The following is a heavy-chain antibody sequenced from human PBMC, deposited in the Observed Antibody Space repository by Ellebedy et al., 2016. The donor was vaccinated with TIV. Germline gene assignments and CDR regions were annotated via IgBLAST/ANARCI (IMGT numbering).Heavy chain of an antibody. CDR1: GYSFTNYW. CDR2: THPGDSET. CDR3: ARFTSDYSGDWFGRAFDH. J-gene: IGHJ4*02. D-gene: IGHD2-21*02. Sequence: KVSCKGSGYSFTNYWIGWVRQMPGKGLEWMGITHPGDSETRYSPSFQGQVTISGDKSISTAYLQWSSLKASDTAMYYCARFTSDYSGDWFGRAFDHWGQGTLVIVSS. V-gene: IGHV5-51*01.